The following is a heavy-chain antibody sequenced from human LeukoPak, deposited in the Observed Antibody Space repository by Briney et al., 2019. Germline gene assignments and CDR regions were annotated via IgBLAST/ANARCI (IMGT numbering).Heavy chain of an antibody. CDR3: ARRGEWTAWNFDY. J-gene: IGHJ4*02. CDR2: INYSGTT. D-gene: IGHD3/OR15-3a*01. Sequence: PSETLSLTCAVNGGAFSGYYWSWIRQSPEQGLVWIGEINYSGTTISNPSLESRVSMSMDLTRKRFSLELPSVTAADTAVYYCARRGEWTAWNFDYWAQGSLVTVSS. V-gene: IGHV4-34*01. CDR1: GGAFSGYY.